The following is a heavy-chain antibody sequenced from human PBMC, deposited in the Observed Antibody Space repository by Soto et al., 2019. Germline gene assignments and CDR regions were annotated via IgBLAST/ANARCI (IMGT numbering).Heavy chain of an antibody. CDR3: ARDGGYCSVGKCYFHY. CDR2: IYYTGST. J-gene: IGHJ1*01. D-gene: IGHD2-15*01. CDR1: GGSVTSGSHP. V-gene: IGHV4-61*01. Sequence: SETLSLTFTVSGGSVTSGSHPWSWIRQPPGKGLEWIGYIYYTGSTNYNPSLKSRVTISVDTSKNQFSLKLSSVTAADTAVYYCARDGGYCSVGKCYFHYWGQGTLVTVSS.